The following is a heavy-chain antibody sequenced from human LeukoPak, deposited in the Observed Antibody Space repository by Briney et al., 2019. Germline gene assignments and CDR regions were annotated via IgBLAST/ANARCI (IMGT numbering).Heavy chain of an antibody. CDR3: ARVNGQQWLVPEGVGAFDI. CDR1: GYTFTGYY. CDR2: INPNSGGT. J-gene: IGHJ3*02. D-gene: IGHD6-19*01. Sequence: GASVKVSCKASGYTFTGYYMHWVRQAPGQGLEWMGWINPNSGGTNYAQKFQGRVTMTGDTSISTAYMELSRLRSDDTAVYYCARVNGQQWLVPEGVGAFDIWGQGTMITVSS. V-gene: IGHV1-2*02.